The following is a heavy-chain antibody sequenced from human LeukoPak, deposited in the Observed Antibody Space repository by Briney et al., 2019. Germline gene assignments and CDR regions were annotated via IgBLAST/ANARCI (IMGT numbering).Heavy chain of an antibody. V-gene: IGHV4-39*01. CDR3: ARLGTYSSGWYLVEVD. J-gene: IGHJ4*02. CDR1: GGSISSSSYY. CDR2: IYYSGST. Sequence: SETLSLTCTVSGGSISSSSYYWGWIRQPPGKGLEWIGSIYYSGSTYYNPSLKSRVTISVDTSKNQFSLKLSSVTAADTAVYYCARLGTYSSGWYLVEVDWGQGTLVTVSS. D-gene: IGHD6-19*01.